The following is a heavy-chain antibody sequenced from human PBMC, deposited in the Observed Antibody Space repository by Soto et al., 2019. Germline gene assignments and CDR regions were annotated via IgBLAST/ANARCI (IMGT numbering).Heavy chain of an antibody. J-gene: IGHJ4*02. CDR1: GYTFTDYG. D-gene: IGHD6-19*01. Sequence: QVPLVQSGAEVKKPGASVKVSCKASGYTFTDYGISWVRQAPGQGLEGMGWISTYNGNTIYAQKIQGRVTMTTDTSTSTANVELRSLRSEDTAVYYCAREERLSDWHAFDYWGQGTLVTVSS. V-gene: IGHV1-18*04. CDR2: ISTYNGNT. CDR3: AREERLSDWHAFDY.